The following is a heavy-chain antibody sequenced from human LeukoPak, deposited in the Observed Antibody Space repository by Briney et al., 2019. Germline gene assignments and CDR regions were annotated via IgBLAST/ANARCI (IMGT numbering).Heavy chain of an antibody. CDR1: GYSISSGYY. Sequence: SETLSLTCTVSGYSISSGYYWGWIRQPPGKGLEWIGSIYHSGSTYYNPSLKSRVTISVDTSKNQFSLKLSSVTAADTAVYYCARLPRWGSGSFDAFDIWGQGTMVTVSS. D-gene: IGHD3-10*01. V-gene: IGHV4-38-2*02. J-gene: IGHJ3*02. CDR2: IYHSGST. CDR3: ARLPRWGSGSFDAFDI.